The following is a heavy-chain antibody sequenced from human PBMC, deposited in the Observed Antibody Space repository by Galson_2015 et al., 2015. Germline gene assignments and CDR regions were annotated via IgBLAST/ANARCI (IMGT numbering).Heavy chain of an antibody. CDR1: GGSISSYY. CDR3: ARYSGYDFVDY. V-gene: IGHV4-59*01. D-gene: IGHD5-12*01. CDR2: IYYSGST. Sequence: ETLSLTCTVSGGSISSYYWSWIRQPPGKGLEWIGYIYYSGSTNYNPSLKSRVTISVNTSKNQFSLKLSSVTAADTAVYYCARYSGYDFVDYWGQGTLVTVSS. J-gene: IGHJ4*02.